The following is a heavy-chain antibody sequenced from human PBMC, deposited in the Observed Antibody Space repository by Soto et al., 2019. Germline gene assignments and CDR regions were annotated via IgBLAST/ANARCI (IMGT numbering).Heavy chain of an antibody. D-gene: IGHD6-6*01. CDR3: AREGIAARKNYYGMDV. Sequence: GASVKVSCKASGGTFSSYAISWVGQAPGQGLEWMGGIIPIFGTANYAQKFQGRVTITADESTSTAYMELSSLRSEDTAVYYCAREGIAARKNYYGMDVWGQGTTVTVSS. CDR2: IIPIFGTA. CDR1: GGTFSSYA. J-gene: IGHJ6*02. V-gene: IGHV1-69*13.